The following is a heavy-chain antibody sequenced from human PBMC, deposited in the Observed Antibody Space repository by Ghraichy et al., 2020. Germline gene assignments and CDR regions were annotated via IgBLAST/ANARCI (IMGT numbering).Heavy chain of an antibody. D-gene: IGHD2-21*02. J-gene: IGHJ3*02. CDR2: IKQDGSEK. V-gene: IGHV3-7*01. CDR3: ARDGWVYCGGDCPTDAFDI. Sequence: GGSLRLSCAASGFTFSSYWMSWVRQAPGKGLEWVANIKQDGSEKYYVDSVKGRFTISRDNAKNSLYLQMNSLRAEDTAVYYCARDGWVYCGGDCPTDAFDIWGQGTMVTVSS. CDR1: GFTFSSYW.